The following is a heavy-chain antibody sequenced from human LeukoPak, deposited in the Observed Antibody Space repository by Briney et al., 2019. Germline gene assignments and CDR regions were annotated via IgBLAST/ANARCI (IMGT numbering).Heavy chain of an antibody. CDR1: GFTFSDYY. CDR2: IGSSGRTT. V-gene: IGHV3-11*01. J-gene: IGHJ4*02. CDR3: AKDAGGSSSWYDN. Sequence: GGSLRLSCAASGFTFSDYYMAWIRQAPGKGLEWGSYIGSSGRTTEYTDSVKGRFTISRDNARNSLYLQMSSLRAEDTAVYYCAKDAGGSSSWYDNWGQGILVTVSS. D-gene: IGHD6-13*01.